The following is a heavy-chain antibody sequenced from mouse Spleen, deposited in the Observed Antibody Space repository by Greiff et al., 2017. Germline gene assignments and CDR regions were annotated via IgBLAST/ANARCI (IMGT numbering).Heavy chain of an antibody. CDR1: GFTFSDYY. V-gene: IGHV5-4*02. J-gene: IGHJ4*01. CDR3: ARKGDYYGSSYLDY. Sequence: EVQGVESGGGLVKPGGSLKLSCAASGFTFSDYYMYWVRQTPEKRLEWVATISDGGSYTYYPDSVKGRFTISRDNAKNNLYLQMSSLKSEDTAMYYCARKGDYYGSSYLDYWGQGTSVTVSS. D-gene: IGHD1-1*01. CDR2: ISDGGSYT.